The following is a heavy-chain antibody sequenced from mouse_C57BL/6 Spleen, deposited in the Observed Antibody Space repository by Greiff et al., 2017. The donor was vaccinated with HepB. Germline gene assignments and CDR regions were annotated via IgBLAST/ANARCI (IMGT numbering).Heavy chain of an antibody. CDR3: ARKMNGSSRAMDY. V-gene: IGHV2-9-1*01. J-gene: IGHJ4*01. Sequence: VKLVESGPGLVAPSQSLSITCTVSGFSLTSYAISWVRQPPGKGLEWLGVIWTGGGTNYNSALKSRLSISKDNSKSQVFLKMNSLQTDDTARNYCARKMNGSSRAMDYWGQGTSVTVSS. CDR2: IWTGGGT. D-gene: IGHD3-2*02. CDR1: GFSLTSYA.